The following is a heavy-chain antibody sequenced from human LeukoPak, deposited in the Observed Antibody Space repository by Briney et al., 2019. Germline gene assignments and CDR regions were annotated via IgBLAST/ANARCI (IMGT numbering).Heavy chain of an antibody. D-gene: IGHD2-2*01. J-gene: IGHJ4*02. CDR1: GFIDNTFA. Sequence: GGSLRLSCAASGFIDNTFALYWVRQAPGKGLEWVAIISFDGRNKYYADSVKGRFTISRDNAKNSLYLQMNSLRAEDTAVYYCAGLGCSSTTCFDYWGQGTLVTVSS. CDR2: ISFDGRNK. CDR3: AGLGCSSTTCFDY. V-gene: IGHV3-30*04.